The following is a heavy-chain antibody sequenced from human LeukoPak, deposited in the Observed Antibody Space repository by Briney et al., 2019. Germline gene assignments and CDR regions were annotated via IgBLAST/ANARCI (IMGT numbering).Heavy chain of an antibody. V-gene: IGHV3-23*01. J-gene: IGHJ4*02. D-gene: IGHD5-24*01. CDR1: GFTFSAYG. Sequence: GGSLRLSCAASGFTFSAYGMRWVRQAPGKGLEWVSVISHDGATTYYADSVKGRFTISRDDSKNALFLQMNSLRAEDTALYYCAKGRDGYNSHWGQGTLVAVSS. CDR2: ISHDGATT. CDR3: AKGRDGYNSH.